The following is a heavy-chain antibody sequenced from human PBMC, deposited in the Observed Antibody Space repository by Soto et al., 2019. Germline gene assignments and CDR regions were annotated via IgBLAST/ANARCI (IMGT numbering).Heavy chain of an antibody. Sequence: GASVKVSCKASGYTFTSYDINWVRQATGQGLEWMGWMNPNSGNTGYAQKFQGRVTMTRNTSISTAYMELSSLRSEDTAVYYCARDGRARFLEWLAVDYWGQRTLVTVSS. D-gene: IGHD3-3*01. J-gene: IGHJ4*02. CDR2: MNPNSGNT. V-gene: IGHV1-8*01. CDR1: GYTFTSYD. CDR3: ARDGRARFLEWLAVDY.